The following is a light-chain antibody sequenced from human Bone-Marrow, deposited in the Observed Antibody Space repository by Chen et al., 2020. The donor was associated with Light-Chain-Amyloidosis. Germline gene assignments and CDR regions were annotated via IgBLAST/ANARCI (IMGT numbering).Light chain of an antibody. CDR2: DES. Sequence: SFVLTQPPSVSLAPGKTAKITCGGTNLGGKAVHWYQQKPGQAPVLVISDESDRPSGIPERFSGSNSGNTATLPISRVEAGDEADYDCQVWDNTSDHFVFGTGTTVTVL. V-gene: IGLV3-21*03. CDR3: QVWDNTSDHFV. J-gene: IGLJ1*01. CDR1: NLGGKA.